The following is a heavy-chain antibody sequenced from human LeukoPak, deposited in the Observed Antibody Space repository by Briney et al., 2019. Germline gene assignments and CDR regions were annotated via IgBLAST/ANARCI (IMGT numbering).Heavy chain of an antibody. CDR2: IYHSGST. CDR1: GFTFSSYSM. J-gene: IGHJ4*02. Sequence: GSLKLSCAASGFTFSSYSMNWVRQAPGKGLEWIGEIYHSGSTNYNPSLKSRVTISVDKSKNQFSLKLSSVTAADTAVYYCARKYSSGWYGHFDYWGQGTLVTVSS. V-gene: IGHV4-4*02. D-gene: IGHD6-19*01. CDR3: ARKYSSGWYGHFDY.